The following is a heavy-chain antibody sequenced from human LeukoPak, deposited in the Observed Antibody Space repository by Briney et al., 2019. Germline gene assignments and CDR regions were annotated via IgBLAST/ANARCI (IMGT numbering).Heavy chain of an antibody. J-gene: IGHJ4*02. CDR3: ARDYPYDFWSGPFDY. Sequence: PGGSLRLSCAASGFTFSSYGMHWVRQAPGKGLEWVAVIWYDGSNKYYADSVKGRFTISRDNSKNTLYLQMNSLRAEDTAVYYCARDYPYDFWSGPFDYWGQGTLVTVSS. CDR1: GFTFSSYG. D-gene: IGHD3-3*01. CDR2: IWYDGSNK. V-gene: IGHV3-33*01.